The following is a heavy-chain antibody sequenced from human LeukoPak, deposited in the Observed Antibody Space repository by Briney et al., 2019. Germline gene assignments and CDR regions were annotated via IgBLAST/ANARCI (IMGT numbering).Heavy chain of an antibody. V-gene: IGHV1-69*05. CDR2: IIPIFGTG. J-gene: IGHJ3*02. D-gene: IGHD6-6*01. CDR1: GGTFSSYA. CDR3: ARDRSFSSPDAFDI. Sequence: SVKVSCTASGGTFSSYAISWVRQAPGQGLEWMGGIIPIFGTGNNAQKFQGRVTITTDESTSTVYMELSSLRSEDTAVYYCARDRSFSSPDAFDIWGQGTMVTVSS.